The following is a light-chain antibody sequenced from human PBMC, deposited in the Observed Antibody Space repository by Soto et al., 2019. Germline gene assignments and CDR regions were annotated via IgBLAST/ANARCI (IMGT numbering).Light chain of an antibody. J-gene: IGLJ2*01. CDR1: SSDVGGYNY. Sequence: SALTQPASVAGSPGQSITISCTGTSSDVGGYNYVSWYQQHPGKAPKLMSYEVSNRTSGVANRFSGSKSGTTASLTISGLQSEAEADYYCISYTSRSTYVVFGGGTKLTVL. V-gene: IGLV2-14*01. CDR2: EVS. CDR3: ISYTSRSTYVV.